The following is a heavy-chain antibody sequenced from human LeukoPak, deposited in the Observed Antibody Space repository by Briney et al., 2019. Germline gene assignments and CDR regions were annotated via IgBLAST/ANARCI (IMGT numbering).Heavy chain of an antibody. V-gene: IGHV6-1*01. J-gene: IGHJ4*02. CDR1: GGSVSSNSAA. CDR3: ARSWELGYYDSSGPFDY. Sequence: SQTLSLTCAISGGSVSSNSAAWNWIRQSPSRGLEWLGRTYYRSKWYNDYAVSVKSRITINPDTSKNQFSLQLNSVTPEDTAVYYCARSWELGYYDSSGPFDYWGQGTLVTVSS. CDR2: TYYRSKWYN. D-gene: IGHD3-22*01.